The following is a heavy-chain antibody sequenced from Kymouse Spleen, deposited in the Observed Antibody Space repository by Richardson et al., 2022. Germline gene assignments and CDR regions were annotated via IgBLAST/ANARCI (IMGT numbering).Heavy chain of an antibody. J-gene: IGHJ4*02. D-gene: IGHD3-10*01. CDR3: ARVLWFGGHPAY. V-gene: IGHV4-34*01. Sequence: QVQLQQWGAGLLKPSETLSLTCAVYGGSFSGYYWSWIRQPPGKGLEWIGEINHSGSTNYNPSLKSRVTISVDTSKNQFSLKLSSVTAADTAVYYCARVLWFGGHPAYWGQGTLVTVSS. CDR2: INHSGST. CDR1: GGSFSGYY.